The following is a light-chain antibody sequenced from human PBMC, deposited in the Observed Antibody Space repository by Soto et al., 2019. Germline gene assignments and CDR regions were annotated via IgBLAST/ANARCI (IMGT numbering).Light chain of an antibody. CDR2: SSD. V-gene: IGLV1-44*01. CDR3: AAWDNSLNGFYV. Sequence: QPVLTQPPSASGTPGQRVTISCSGSSSNIGSNTVNWYQQLPGTAPKLLIHSSDQRPSGVPDRFSGSKSGTSASLAISGLQSEDEADYYCAAWDNSLNGFYVFGTGTKLTVL. J-gene: IGLJ1*01. CDR1: SSNIGSNT.